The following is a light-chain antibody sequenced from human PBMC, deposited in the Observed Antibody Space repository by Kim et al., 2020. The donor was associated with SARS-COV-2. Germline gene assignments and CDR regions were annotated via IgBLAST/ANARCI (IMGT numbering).Light chain of an antibody. J-gene: IGKJ3*01. CDR2: GAS. V-gene: IGKV3-20*01. CDR1: QTVVSNY. CDR3: QQYGNSPFT. Sequence: SPGERATLSCRASQTVVSNYLAWYQHNPGRAPRLLISGASRRATGTPDRFSGSGSGTDFTLTISRLEPEDCAVYYCQQYGNSPFTFGPGTKVDIK.